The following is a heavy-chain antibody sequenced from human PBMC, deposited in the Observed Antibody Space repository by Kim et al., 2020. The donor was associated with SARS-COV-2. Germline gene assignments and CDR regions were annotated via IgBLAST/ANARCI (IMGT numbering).Heavy chain of an antibody. V-gene: IGHV3-21*01. Sequence: GGSLRLSCAASGFTFSSYSMNWVRQAPGKGLEWVSSISSSSSYIYYADSVKGRFTISRDNAKNSLYLQMNSLRAEDTAVYYCARDGGDYYYDSSGYPDYWGQGTLVTVSS. J-gene: IGHJ4*02. D-gene: IGHD3-22*01. CDR3: ARDGGDYYYDSSGYPDY. CDR2: ISSSSSYI. CDR1: GFTFSSYS.